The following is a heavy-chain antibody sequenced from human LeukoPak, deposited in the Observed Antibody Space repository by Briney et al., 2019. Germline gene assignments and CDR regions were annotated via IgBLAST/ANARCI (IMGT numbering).Heavy chain of an antibody. V-gene: IGHV5-51*01. CDR1: GYTFAKYW. D-gene: IGHD4-11*01. J-gene: IGHJ4*02. Sequence: GESLKVSCQASGYTFAKYWIGWVRQMPGKGLEWMGIIYPGDSDTSYGQSFQGQVTISVEKSSNTAYLQWSRLKASDTAMYYCARRFGERLYSNNDAFDSWGQGTLVTVSS. CDR3: ARRFGERLYSNNDAFDS. CDR2: IYPGDSDT.